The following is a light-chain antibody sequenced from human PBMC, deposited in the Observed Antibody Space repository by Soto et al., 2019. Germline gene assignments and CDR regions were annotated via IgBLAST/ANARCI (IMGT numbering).Light chain of an antibody. CDR2: DTN. CDR3: LLSYSDSRAGV. V-gene: IGLV7-46*01. J-gene: IGLJ3*02. CDR1: TGAVTSGHY. Sequence: QTVVTQEPSLTVSPGGTVTLTCGSSTGAVTSGHYPYWFQQKPGQAPRTLIYDTNNKHSWTPARFSGSLLGGKAALTLSGAQPEDEAEYYCLLSYSDSRAGVFGGGTKLTVL.